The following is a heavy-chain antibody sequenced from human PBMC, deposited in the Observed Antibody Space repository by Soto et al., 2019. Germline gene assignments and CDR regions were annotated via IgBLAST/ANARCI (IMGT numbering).Heavy chain of an antibody. J-gene: IGHJ2*01. CDR3: XGDLXGXXYPWFFDL. CDR2: ISAYNGNT. Sequence: QVQLVQSGAEVKKPGASVKVSCKASGYTFSIYGISWVRQAPGQGLEWMGWISAYNGNTKYAQKLQGRVTVTTDTSTSRAYMELRSLRSDDTAVYYXXGDLXGXXYPWFFDLWGRGTLVTVSS. CDR1: GYTFSIYG. V-gene: IGHV1-18*01.